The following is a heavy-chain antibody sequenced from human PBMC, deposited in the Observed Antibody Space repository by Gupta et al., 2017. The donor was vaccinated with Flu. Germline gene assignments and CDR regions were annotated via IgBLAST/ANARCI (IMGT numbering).Heavy chain of an antibody. V-gene: IGHV3-49*04. CDR2: IRSKASGVTT. CDR1: GYTFSIYS. CDR3: ATEPSTGNYYYKYLAS. Sequence: EVQLVESGGALVQPGRSLRISCTASGYTFSIYSLTWVRQAPGRGLEWVAFIRSKASGVTTEYAASVKGRFTISRDDSKSIAYLQMDSLYTEDTAMYYCATEPSTGNYYYKYLASWGQGTLVTVSS. J-gene: IGHJ4*02. D-gene: IGHD1-26*01.